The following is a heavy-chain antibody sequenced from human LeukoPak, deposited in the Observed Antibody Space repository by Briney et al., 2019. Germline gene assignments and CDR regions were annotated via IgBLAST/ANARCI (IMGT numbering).Heavy chain of an antibody. J-gene: IGHJ4*02. D-gene: IGHD3-10*01. CDR2: ISYDGSNK. CDR1: GFTFSSYA. CDR3: ARGLLWFGEFDY. V-gene: IGHV3-30*04. Sequence: GGSLRLSCAASGFTFSSYAMHWVRQAPGKGLEWVAVISYDGSNKYYADSVKGRFTISRDNSKNTLYLQMNSLRAEDTAVYYCARGLLWFGEFDYWGQGTLVTVSS.